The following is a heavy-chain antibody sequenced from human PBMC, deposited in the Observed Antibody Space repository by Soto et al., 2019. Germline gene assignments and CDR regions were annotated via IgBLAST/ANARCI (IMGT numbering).Heavy chain of an antibody. CDR2: IYYSGST. V-gene: IGHV4-39*01. CDR1: GGSISSSSYY. CDR3: AKVSSSWYAGFFAL. J-gene: IGHJ4*02. D-gene: IGHD6-13*01. Sequence: SETLSLTCTVSGGSISSSSYYWGWIRQPPGKGLEWIGSIYYSGSTYYNPSLKSRVTISVDTPKNQFSLKLSSVTAADTAIYYCAKVSSSWYAGFFALRGQGTLVTVSS.